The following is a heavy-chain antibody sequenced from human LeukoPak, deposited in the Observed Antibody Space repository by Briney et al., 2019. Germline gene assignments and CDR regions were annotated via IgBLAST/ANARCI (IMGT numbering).Heavy chain of an antibody. J-gene: IGHJ4*02. D-gene: IGHD6-13*01. CDR3: ARARTISSSWGIDY. CDR1: GYSFTGYV. V-gene: IGHV1-3*03. CDR2: INCGNGNT. Sequence: ASVKVSCKASGYSFTGYVMNWVRQAPGQRLEWMGWINCGNGNTKYSQEFQGRVTITTDTSASTTYMHLSSLRSEDMAVYYCARARTISSSWGIDYWGQGTLVTVSS.